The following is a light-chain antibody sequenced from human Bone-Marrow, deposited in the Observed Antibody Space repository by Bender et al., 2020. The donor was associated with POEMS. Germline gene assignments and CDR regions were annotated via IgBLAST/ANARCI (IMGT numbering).Light chain of an antibody. CDR3: QSSDSSGFSLV. J-gene: IGLJ2*01. V-gene: IGLV3-25*03. CDR2: KDF. CDR1: TLEKQY. Sequence: SHELTQPPSVSVSPGQTVRITCSGDTLEKQYGYWYQQKPGQAPVMVIYKDFERPSAIPERFSGSTSGTTVTLTISGVQAEDEADYYCQSSDSSGFSLVFGGGTKLTVL.